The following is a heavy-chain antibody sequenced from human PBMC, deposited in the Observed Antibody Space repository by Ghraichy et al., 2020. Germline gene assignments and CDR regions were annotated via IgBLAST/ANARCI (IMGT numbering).Heavy chain of an antibody. J-gene: IGHJ5*02. V-gene: IGHV2-26*01. CDR1: GFSLSNARMG. D-gene: IGHD2-2*01. Sequence: SGPTLVKPTETLTLTCTVSGFSLSNARMGVSWIRQPPGKALEWLAHIFSNDEKSYSTSLKSRLTISKDTSKSQVVLTMTNMDPVDTATYYCARMRTVVVPAAIGFWFDPWGQGTLVTVSS. CDR3: ARMRTVVVPAAIGFWFDP. CDR2: IFSNDEK.